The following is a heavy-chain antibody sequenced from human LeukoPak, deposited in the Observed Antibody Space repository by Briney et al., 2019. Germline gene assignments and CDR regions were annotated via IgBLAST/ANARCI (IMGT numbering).Heavy chain of an antibody. CDR2: IYYSGST. Sequence: PSETLSLTCTVSGGSISSHDLSWLRQAPGKGLEWIGYIYYSGSTNYNPYIKSRVTISVDPSKHQFSLKLSYVTAAHTAVYYCARENQLLTPGWFDPWGQGNLVTVSS. CDR1: GGSISSHD. V-gene: IGHV4-59*11. CDR3: ARENQLLTPGWFDP. D-gene: IGHD2-2*01. J-gene: IGHJ5*02.